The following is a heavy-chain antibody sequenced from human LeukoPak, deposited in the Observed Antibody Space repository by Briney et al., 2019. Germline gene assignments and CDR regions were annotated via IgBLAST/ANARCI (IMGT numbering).Heavy chain of an antibody. CDR1: GGSFGGYF. CDR2: VNHSGST. Sequence: SETLSLTCSAYGGSFGGYFWSWIRQPPGEGLEWIGEVNHSGSTNYNPSLKSRVTIPVDTSRTQFSLNLRSVTAEDTAVYYCAWEGEGMIEEWGQGTLVTVSS. CDR3: AWEGEGMIEE. J-gene: IGHJ4*02. V-gene: IGHV4-34*01. D-gene: IGHD3-22*01.